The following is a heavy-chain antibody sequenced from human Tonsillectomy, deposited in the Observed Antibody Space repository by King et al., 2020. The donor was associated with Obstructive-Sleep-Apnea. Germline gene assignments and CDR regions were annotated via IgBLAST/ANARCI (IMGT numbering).Heavy chain of an antibody. J-gene: IGHJ4*02. CDR2: IYYSGST. Sequence: LQLQESGPGLVKPSETLSLTCTVSGGSISSSSYYWGWIRQPPGKGLAWIGSIYYSGSTYYNPSLKSRVTISVDTSNNPFSLKLSSVTAADTAVYYCARDLADYGSGSYYLTFHFDYWGQGTLVTVSS. D-gene: IGHD3-10*01. CDR3: ARDLADYGSGSYYLTFHFDY. CDR1: GGSISSSSYY. V-gene: IGHV4-39*07.